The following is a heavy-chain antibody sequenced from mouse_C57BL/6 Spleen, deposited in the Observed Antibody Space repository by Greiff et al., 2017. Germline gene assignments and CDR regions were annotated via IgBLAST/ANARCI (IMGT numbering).Heavy chain of an antibody. CDR3: TTVVTYYFDY. V-gene: IGHV1-64*01. CDR2: IHPNSGST. D-gene: IGHD1-1*01. Sequence: VQLQQPGAELVKPGASVKLSCKASGYTFTSYWMHWVKQRPGQGLEWIGMIHPNSGSTNYNEKFKSKATLTVDKSSSTAYMQLSSLTSEDSAVYYCTTVVTYYFDYWGQGTTLTVSS. CDR1: GYTFTSYW. J-gene: IGHJ2*01.